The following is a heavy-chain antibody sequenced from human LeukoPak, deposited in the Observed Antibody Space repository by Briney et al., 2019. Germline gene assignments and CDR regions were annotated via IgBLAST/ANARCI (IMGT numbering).Heavy chain of an antibody. Sequence: GGSLRLSCAASGFTFSSYATSWVRQAPGKGLDWVSAISGSGGTTYYADSVKGRFTISRDNSKNTLYLQMNSLRAEDTAVYYCASKPILEWFHLGHAFDIWGQGTMVTVSS. CDR3: ASKPILEWFHLGHAFDI. CDR1: GFTFSSYA. J-gene: IGHJ3*02. CDR2: ISGSGGTT. D-gene: IGHD3-3*01. V-gene: IGHV3-23*01.